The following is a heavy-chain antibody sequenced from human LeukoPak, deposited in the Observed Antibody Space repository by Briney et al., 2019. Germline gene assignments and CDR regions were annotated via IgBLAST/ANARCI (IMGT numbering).Heavy chain of an antibody. CDR3: ARNGDYGYYPYNWFDP. J-gene: IGHJ5*02. CDR1: GGSFSGYY. Sequence: PSETLSLTCAVYGGSFSGYYWSWIRQPPGKGLEWIGEINHSGSTNYNPSLKSRVTISVDTSKNQFSLKLSSVTAADTAVYYCARNGDYGYYPYNWFDPWGQGTLVTVSS. CDR2: INHSGST. D-gene: IGHD4-17*01. V-gene: IGHV4-34*01.